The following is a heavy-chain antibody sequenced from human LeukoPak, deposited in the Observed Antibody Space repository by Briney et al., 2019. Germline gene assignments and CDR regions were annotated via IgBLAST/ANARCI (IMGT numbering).Heavy chain of an antibody. Sequence: ASAKVSCKASGYTFTNHGISWVRQAPGQGLEWVGWISDHSRDGHYAQKFQGRVTMTSDTSATTAYMELRSLRSDDTAVYYCARKNSGSKDDAFDIWGQGTMVTVSA. V-gene: IGHV1-18*01. CDR3: ARKNSGSKDDAFDI. J-gene: IGHJ3*02. CDR1: GYTFTNHG. D-gene: IGHD3-10*01. CDR2: ISDHSRDG.